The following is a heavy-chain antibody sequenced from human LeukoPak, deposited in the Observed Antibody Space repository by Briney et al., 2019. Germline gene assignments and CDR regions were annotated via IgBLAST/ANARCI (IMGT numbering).Heavy chain of an antibody. J-gene: IGHJ6*03. V-gene: IGHV3-11*04. Sequence: GGSLRLSCAASGFTFSDYYMSWIRQAPGKGLEWVSYISSSGSTIYYADSVKGRFTISRDNAKNSLYLQMNSLRAEDTAVYYCARETDYGDLYDYYYMDVWGKGTTVTVSS. CDR3: ARETDYGDLYDYYYMDV. D-gene: IGHD4-17*01. CDR1: GFTFSDYY. CDR2: ISSSGSTI.